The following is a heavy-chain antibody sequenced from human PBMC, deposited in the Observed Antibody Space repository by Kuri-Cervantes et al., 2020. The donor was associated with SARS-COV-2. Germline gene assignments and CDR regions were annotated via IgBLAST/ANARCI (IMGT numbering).Heavy chain of an antibody. CDR2: IYYSGS. V-gene: IGHV4-30-4*01. CDR1: GGSISSRDYY. CDR3: ARHSSLVGDLDY. D-gene: IGHD3-16*01. Sequence: SETLSLTCTVSGGSISSRDYYWSWIRQPPGKGLEWIGYIYYSGSSYNPSLKSRVTISVDTSKNQFSLNLNSVTAADTAVYYCARHSSLVGDLDYWGQGTLVTVSS. J-gene: IGHJ4*02.